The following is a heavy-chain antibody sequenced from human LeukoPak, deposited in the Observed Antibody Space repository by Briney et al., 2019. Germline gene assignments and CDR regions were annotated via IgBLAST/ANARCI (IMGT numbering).Heavy chain of an antibody. J-gene: IGHJ4*02. CDR2: IDYSGGT. D-gene: IGHD6-19*01. Sequence: SETLSLTCAVSGDSSSSSIYYWGWIRQPPGKGLEWIGSIDYSGGTYYNPSLKSRATISIDTSKNQFSLKLSSVTAADTAVYYCAREYTLYRSGWFLDYWGQGTVVTVSS. CDR1: GDSSSSSIYY. V-gene: IGHV4-39*07. CDR3: AREYTLYRSGWFLDY.